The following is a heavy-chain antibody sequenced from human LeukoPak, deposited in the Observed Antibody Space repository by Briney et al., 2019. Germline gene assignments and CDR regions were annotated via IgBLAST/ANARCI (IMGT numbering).Heavy chain of an antibody. V-gene: IGHV1-18*01. Sequence: ASLKVSCKASGYTFTSYGISWVRQAPGQGLEWMGWISAYNGNTNYAQKLQGRVTMTTDTSTSTAYMELRSLRSDDTAVYYCARDWAPLSGNYYDAWFDPWGQGTLVTVSS. CDR3: ARDWAPLSGNYYDAWFDP. J-gene: IGHJ5*02. CDR2: ISAYNGNT. D-gene: IGHD1-26*01. CDR1: GYTFTSYG.